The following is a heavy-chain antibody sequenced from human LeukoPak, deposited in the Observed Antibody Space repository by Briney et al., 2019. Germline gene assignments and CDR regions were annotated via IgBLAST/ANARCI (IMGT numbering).Heavy chain of an antibody. CDR2: ISSGRSYI. D-gene: IGHD3-10*01. Sequence: GGSLRLSCAASGFTFSSYSMNWVRQAPGKGLEWVSSISSGRSYIYYADSVKGRFTISRDNAKNSLYLQMNSLRAEDTAVHYCARVFKQDYYGSGDYYYYYYGMDVWGQGTTVTVSS. V-gene: IGHV3-21*01. CDR3: ARVFKQDYYGSGDYYYYYYGMDV. J-gene: IGHJ6*02. CDR1: GFTFSSYS.